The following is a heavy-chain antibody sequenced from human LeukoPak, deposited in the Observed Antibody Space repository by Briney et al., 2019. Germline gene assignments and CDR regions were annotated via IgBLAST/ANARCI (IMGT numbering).Heavy chain of an antibody. Sequence: PSETLSLTCTVSGGSISSYYWSWIRQPPGKGLEWIGEINHSGSTNYNPSLKGRVTISVDTSKNQFSLKLSSVTAADTAVYYCARRGRGYGLNHWGQGTLVTVSS. CDR1: GGSISSYY. D-gene: IGHD5-18*01. CDR3: ARRGRGYGLNH. J-gene: IGHJ4*02. V-gene: IGHV4-34*01. CDR2: INHSGST.